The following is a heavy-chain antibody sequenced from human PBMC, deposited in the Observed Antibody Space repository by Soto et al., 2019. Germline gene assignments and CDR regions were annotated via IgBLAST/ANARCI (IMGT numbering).Heavy chain of an antibody. Sequence: EVQLLESGGGLVQPGGSLRLSCAASGFTFGIYAMSWVRQAPGKGLEWVSAISGSGAGTYYADSVKGRFTISRDNSKNTLYLQMSSLSAEDTAVYYCAKGSASARPYYFDYWGQGTLVTVSS. CDR3: AKGSASARPYYFDY. CDR1: GFTFGIYA. V-gene: IGHV3-23*01. J-gene: IGHJ4*02. CDR2: ISGSGAGT. D-gene: IGHD6-6*01.